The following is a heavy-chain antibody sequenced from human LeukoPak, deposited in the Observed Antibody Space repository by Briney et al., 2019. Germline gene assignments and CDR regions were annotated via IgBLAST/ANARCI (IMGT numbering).Heavy chain of an antibody. CDR1: GASISPYY. D-gene: IGHD3-22*01. J-gene: IGHJ4*02. CDR3: ARLGSSGYFFDY. Sequence: SETLSLTCTVSGASISPYYWSWIRQPPGKGLEWIGFIYYSGTTSCNPSLKSRVTISVDTSKNQFSLKLSSVTAADTAVYYCARLGSSGYFFDYWGQGTLVTVSS. V-gene: IGHV4-59*08. CDR2: IYYSGTT.